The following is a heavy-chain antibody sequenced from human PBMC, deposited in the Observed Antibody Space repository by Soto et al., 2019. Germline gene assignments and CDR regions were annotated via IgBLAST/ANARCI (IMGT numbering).Heavy chain of an antibody. V-gene: IGHV1-69*06. J-gene: IGHJ4*02. Sequence: ASVKVSCKVSGSRFSNYVISWVRQAPGHGLEWLGRIIPIFNSTKYAQSFQGRVTITADKPTSTASLELSSLRSDDTAVYYCAREGRGKKAGYNGLVSLGYWGQGTLVTVSS. D-gene: IGHD2-2*02. CDR3: AREGRGKKAGYNGLVSLGY. CDR1: GSRFSNYV. CDR2: IIPIFNST.